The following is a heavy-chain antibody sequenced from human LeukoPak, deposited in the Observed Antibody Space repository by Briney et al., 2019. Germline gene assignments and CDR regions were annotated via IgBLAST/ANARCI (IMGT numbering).Heavy chain of an antibody. Sequence: SETLSLTCAVYGGSFSGYYWGWIRQPPGKGLEWIGNIYHSGSSYYNPSLKSRVTISVDTSKNQFSLKLSSLTAADTAVYYCARGLVPAARPRIAAAGIDYWGQGTLVTVSS. J-gene: IGHJ4*02. CDR3: ARGLVPAARPRIAAAGIDY. D-gene: IGHD2-2*01. CDR1: GGSFSGYY. V-gene: IGHV4-34*01. CDR2: IYHSGSS.